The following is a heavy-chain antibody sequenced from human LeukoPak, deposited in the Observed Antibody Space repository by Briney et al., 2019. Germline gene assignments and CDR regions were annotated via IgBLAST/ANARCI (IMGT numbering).Heavy chain of an antibody. CDR2: IRYDGSNK. D-gene: IGHD4-23*01. J-gene: IGHJ4*02. CDR3: ARGHGGNAYFDY. Sequence: PGGSLRLSCAASGFTFSSYGMHWVRQAPGKGLEWVAFIRYDGSNKYYADSVKGRFTISRDNSKNTLYLQMNSLRAEDTAVYYCARGHGGNAYFDYWGQGTLVTVSS. V-gene: IGHV3-30*02. CDR1: GFTFSSYG.